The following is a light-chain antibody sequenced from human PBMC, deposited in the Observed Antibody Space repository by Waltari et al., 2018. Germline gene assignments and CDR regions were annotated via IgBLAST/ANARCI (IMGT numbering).Light chain of an antibody. CDR2: DVS. V-gene: IGLV2-14*03. CDR1: SSDVGGYNY. J-gene: IGLJ2*01. CDR3: SSYISSDTLEL. Sequence: HSALTQPASVSGSPGQSITISCTGTSSDVGGYNYVSWYQQHPGKAPKLMIYDVSNRPSGGSKRFSGSKSGNTASLTISGLQAEDEADYYCSSYISSDTLELFGGGTSLTVL.